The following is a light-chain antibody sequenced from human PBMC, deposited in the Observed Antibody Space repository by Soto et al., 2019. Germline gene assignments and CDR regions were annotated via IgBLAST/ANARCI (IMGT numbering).Light chain of an antibody. V-gene: IGLV2-8*01. CDR3: ASYTTSSTYV. Sequence: ALTQPPSASGSPGQSVTISCTGTSSDVGGYNYVSWYQQHPGKAPKLMIYEVSKRPSGVPDRFSGSKSGNTASLTVSGLQAEDEADYYCASYTTSSTYVFGTGTKVTVL. CDR1: SSDVGGYNY. J-gene: IGLJ1*01. CDR2: EVS.